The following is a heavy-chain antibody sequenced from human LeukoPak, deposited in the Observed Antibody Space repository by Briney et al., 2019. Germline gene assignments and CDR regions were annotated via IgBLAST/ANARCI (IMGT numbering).Heavy chain of an antibody. CDR3: ARDRPTTYYYDSSGYWIDY. CDR1: GGSISSSSYS. V-gene: IGHV4-39*07. D-gene: IGHD3-22*01. CDR2: IYYSGST. J-gene: IGHJ4*02. Sequence: PSETLSLTCTVSGGSISSSSYSWGWIRQPPGKGLEWIGSIYYSGSTYYNPSLKSRVTISVDTSKNQISLKLSSVTAADTAVYYCARDRPTTYYYDSSGYWIDYWGQGTLVTVSS.